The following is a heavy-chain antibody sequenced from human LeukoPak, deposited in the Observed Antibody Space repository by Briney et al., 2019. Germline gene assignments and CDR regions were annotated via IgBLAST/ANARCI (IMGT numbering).Heavy chain of an antibody. Sequence: SETLSLTCTVSGGSISSRSDYWGWIRQTPGKGLEWIGNLDSSGSTYYNPSLKSRATISVGTSKNQFSLNLRSVTAADTAIYFCLRSHDYGGLYFYYYMDVWGKGTTVTVSS. D-gene: IGHD4-23*01. CDR3: LRSHDYGGLYFYYYMDV. J-gene: IGHJ6*03. CDR2: LDSSGST. V-gene: IGHV4-39*01. CDR1: GGSISSRSDY.